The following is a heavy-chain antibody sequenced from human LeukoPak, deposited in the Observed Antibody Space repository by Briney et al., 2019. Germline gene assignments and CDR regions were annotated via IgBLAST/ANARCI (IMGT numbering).Heavy chain of an antibody. J-gene: IGHJ3*02. CDR1: GYTFTRNY. D-gene: IGHD2-8*02. V-gene: IGHV1-2*02. CDR3: ARDWWLDGSGAFDI. CDR2: INLNNGGT. Sequence: ASVKVSCKASGYTFTRNYMHWVRQAPGQGLEWMGWINLNNGGTNFAQKFQGRVTMTRDTSVSTAYMELGSLTSDDTAVYYCARDWWLDGSGAFDIWGQGTMVTVSS.